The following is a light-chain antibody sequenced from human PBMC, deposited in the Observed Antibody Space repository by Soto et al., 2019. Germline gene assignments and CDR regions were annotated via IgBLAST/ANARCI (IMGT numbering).Light chain of an antibody. CDR1: QGLLCKNGYDC. Sequence: DVVMTQSPLSLAVTPGEPASISCRSSQGLLCKNGYDCLDWYVQKPGQSPLLLIFLTSNRAAGVPDRFSGSGSGTDFTLKISRVEADDVGIYFYMQARHTPPTFGGGTKLEIK. V-gene: IGKV2-28*01. CDR2: LTS. CDR3: MQARHTPPT. J-gene: IGKJ4*01.